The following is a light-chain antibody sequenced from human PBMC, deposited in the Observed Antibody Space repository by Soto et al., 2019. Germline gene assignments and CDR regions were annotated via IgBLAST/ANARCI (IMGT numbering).Light chain of an antibody. CDR1: SSNIGSNV. CDR2: SNN. CDR3: SSYTGGNPSYV. V-gene: IGLV1-44*01. Sequence: QSVLTQPPSASGTPGQRVTISCSGSSSNIGSNVVNWFQQLPGTAPKLRIYSNNQRPSGVSDRFSGSKSGNTASLTVSGLQAEDEADYYCSSYTGGNPSYVFGTGTKVTVL. J-gene: IGLJ1*01.